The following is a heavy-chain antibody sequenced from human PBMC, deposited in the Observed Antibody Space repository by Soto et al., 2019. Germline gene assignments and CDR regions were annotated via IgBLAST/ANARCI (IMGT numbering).Heavy chain of an antibody. V-gene: IGHV3-23*01. Sequence: EVQLLESGGGLVQPGGSLRLSCAASGFTFSSYAMSWVRQAPGKGLEWVSASSGSGGSTYYADSVKGRFTISRDNTKHTRYLKITSLRAEDTGVYYCAKDLNRYSSGWYYFDYWGHGTMVTVSS. J-gene: IGHJ4*01. D-gene: IGHD6-19*01. CDR1: GFTFSSYA. CDR3: AKDLNRYSSGWYYFDY. CDR2: SSGSGGST.